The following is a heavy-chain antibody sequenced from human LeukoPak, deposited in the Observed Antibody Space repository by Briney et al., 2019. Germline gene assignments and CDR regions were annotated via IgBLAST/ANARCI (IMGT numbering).Heavy chain of an antibody. D-gene: IGHD3-22*01. Sequence: SETLSLTCTVSGGSISSSSAYWGWIRQPPGKGLEWIGSIYYSKNTYYNPSLKSRVTISADTSKNQFSLTLGSVSATDTAVYYCARLLRGGRDTLMVTMIVVRAKSGAFDIWGQGTMVTVSS. J-gene: IGHJ3*02. CDR2: IYYSKNT. V-gene: IGHV4-39*01. CDR3: ARLLRGGRDTLMVTMIVVRAKSGAFDI. CDR1: GGSISSSSAY.